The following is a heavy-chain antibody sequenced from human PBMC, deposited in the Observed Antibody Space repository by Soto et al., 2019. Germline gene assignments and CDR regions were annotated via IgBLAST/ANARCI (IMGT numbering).Heavy chain of an antibody. CDR2: IYYSGST. Sequence: SETLSLTCTVSGGSISSYYWSWIRQPPGKGLEWIGYIYYSGSTNYNPSLKSRVTISVDTSKNQFSLKLSSVTAADTAVYYCASQSSSWYYYYGMDVWGQGTTVTVS. D-gene: IGHD6-13*01. J-gene: IGHJ6*02. CDR3: ASQSSSWYYYYGMDV. V-gene: IGHV4-59*01. CDR1: GGSISSYY.